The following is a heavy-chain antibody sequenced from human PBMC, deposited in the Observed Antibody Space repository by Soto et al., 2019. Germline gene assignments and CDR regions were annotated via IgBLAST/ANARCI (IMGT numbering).Heavy chain of an antibody. V-gene: IGHV1-24*01. D-gene: IGHD3-10*01. CDR1: GYTLTELY. J-gene: IGHJ4*02. CDR2: FEPENGET. Sequence: QVQLVQAGAEVKKPGASVKVSCKVSGYTLTELYMHWVRQAPGKGLEWMGGFEPENGETIYAQKFQGRVTMTEDTSTDTAYMELSSLRYEDTAVYYCATTIRSPRYYYGSGSYDYWGQGTLVTVSS. CDR3: ATTIRSPRYYYGSGSYDY.